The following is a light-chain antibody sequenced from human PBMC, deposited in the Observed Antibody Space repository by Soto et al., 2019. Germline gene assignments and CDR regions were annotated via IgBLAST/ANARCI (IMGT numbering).Light chain of an antibody. V-gene: IGLV2-14*01. CDR3: SSYRSSSTPVV. CDR2: EVS. Sequence: QSALTQPASVSGSPGQSITISCTGTTSDLGFYNFVSWYQQNPGKAPKLLIYEVSHRPSGVSSRFSGSKSGNTASLTISGLQAEDEADYYCSSYRSSSTPVVFGGGTKVTVL. J-gene: IGLJ2*01. CDR1: TSDLGFYNF.